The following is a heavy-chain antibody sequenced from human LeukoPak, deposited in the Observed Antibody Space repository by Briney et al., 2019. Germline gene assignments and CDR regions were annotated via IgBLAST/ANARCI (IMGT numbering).Heavy chain of an antibody. Sequence: PGRSLRLSCAASGFPFDEHAMYWVRQAPGKGLEWVSGISYSSETIGYVDSVKGRFTISRDNVRKSLYLQMNSLRIEDTALYYCAKDRGGGSQLGDAYEVWGQGTMVSVSS. CDR1: GFPFDEHA. J-gene: IGHJ3*01. CDR2: ISYSSETI. V-gene: IGHV3-9*01. D-gene: IGHD5-24*01. CDR3: AKDRGGGSQLGDAYEV.